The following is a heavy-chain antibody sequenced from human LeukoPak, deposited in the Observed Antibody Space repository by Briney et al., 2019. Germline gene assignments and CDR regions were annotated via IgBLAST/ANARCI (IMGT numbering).Heavy chain of an antibody. Sequence: GESLKISCKGSGYSFTSYWIGWVRQMPGEGLEWMGIIYPGDSDARYSPSFQGQVTISADKSISTAYLQWSSLKASDTAMYYCATSVVVVAATWDYWGQGTLVTVSS. CDR3: ATSVVVVAATWDY. D-gene: IGHD2-15*01. J-gene: IGHJ4*02. V-gene: IGHV5-51*01. CDR2: IYPGDSDA. CDR1: GYSFTSYW.